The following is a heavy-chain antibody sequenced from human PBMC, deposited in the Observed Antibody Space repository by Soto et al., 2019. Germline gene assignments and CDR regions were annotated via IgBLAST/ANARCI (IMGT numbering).Heavy chain of an antibody. CDR2: IYYSGST. Sequence: SETLSLTCTVSGGSVSSGSYYWSWIRQPPGKGLEWIGYIYYSGSTNYNPSLKSRVTISVDTSKNQFSLKLSSVTAADTAVYYCARVDCSSTSCYDFDYWGQGTLVTVSS. D-gene: IGHD2-2*01. CDR1: GGSVSSGSYY. CDR3: ARVDCSSTSCYDFDY. J-gene: IGHJ4*02. V-gene: IGHV4-61*01.